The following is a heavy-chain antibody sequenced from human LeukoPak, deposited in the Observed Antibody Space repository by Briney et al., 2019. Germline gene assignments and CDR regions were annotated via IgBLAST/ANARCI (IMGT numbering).Heavy chain of an antibody. V-gene: IGHV3-7*03. CDR1: GFTFSSYW. CDR2: IKQDGSEK. J-gene: IGHJ4*02. D-gene: IGHD1-26*01. Sequence: GGSLRLSCAASGFTFSSYWMSWVRQAPGKGLEWVANIKQDGSEKYYVDSVKGRFTISRDNSKNTLYLQMNSLRAEDTAVYYCAKDRSGSYYRYFDYWGQGTLVTVSS. CDR3: AKDRSGSYYRYFDY.